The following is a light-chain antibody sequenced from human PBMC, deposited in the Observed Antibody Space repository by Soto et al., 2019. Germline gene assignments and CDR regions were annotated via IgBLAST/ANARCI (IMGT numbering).Light chain of an antibody. Sequence: DIQMTQSPSSVSASVGDRVTITCRASQGVSTWLAWYQQKPGKAPNLLIYTASSLQSGVPSSFSVSGSGPDFTLTISRLQPEDFATYYCQQTTTFPLTFGGGPKVEI. CDR2: TAS. CDR1: QGVSTW. J-gene: IGKJ4*01. CDR3: QQTTTFPLT. V-gene: IGKV1D-12*01.